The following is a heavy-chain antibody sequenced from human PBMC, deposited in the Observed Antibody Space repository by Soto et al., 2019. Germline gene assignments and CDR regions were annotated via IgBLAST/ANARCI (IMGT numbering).Heavy chain of an antibody. CDR3: ARVYLSYYYGSGSYYFDY. D-gene: IGHD3-10*01. CDR2: IKQDGSEK. J-gene: IGHJ4*02. Sequence: WGSLRLSCAASGFTFSSYWMSWVRQAPGKGLEWVANIKQDGSEKYYVDSVKGRFTISRDNAKNSLYLQMNSLRAEDTAVYYCARVYLSYYYGSGSYYFDYWGQGTLVTVSS. V-gene: IGHV3-7*01. CDR1: GFTFSSYW.